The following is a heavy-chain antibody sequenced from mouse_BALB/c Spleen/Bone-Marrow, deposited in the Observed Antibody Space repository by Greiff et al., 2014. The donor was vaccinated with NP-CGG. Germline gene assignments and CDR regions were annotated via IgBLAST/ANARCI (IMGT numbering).Heavy chain of an antibody. CDR3: SRDYRYDTWFSY. D-gene: IGHD2-14*01. CDR2: ISYSGFT. J-gene: IGHJ3*01. V-gene: IGHV3-2*02. CDR1: GYSITSDYA. Sequence: EVQLVESGPGLVKPSQSLSLTCTVTGYSITSDYAWNWIRQFPGNKLEWMGYISYSGFTSYNPSLKSRISITRDTSKNQFFLQLNSVTTEDTATYYCSRDYRYDTWFSYWGQGTLVTVSA.